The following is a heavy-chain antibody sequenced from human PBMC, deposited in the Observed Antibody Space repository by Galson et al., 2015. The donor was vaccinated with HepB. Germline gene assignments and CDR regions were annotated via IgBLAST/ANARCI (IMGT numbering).Heavy chain of an antibody. CDR1: GFTFSSHW. V-gene: IGHV3-7*01. J-gene: IGHJ6*03. CDR2: IQEDGSTK. D-gene: IGHD3-22*01. Sequence: SLRLSCAASGFTFSSHWMTWVRQAPGKGLEWVANIQEDGSTKKYVDSVKGRFTISRDNAKNSLYLQMNSLRDEDTAIYYCAKEGYYYMDLWGKGTTVTVSS. CDR3: AKEGYYYMDL.